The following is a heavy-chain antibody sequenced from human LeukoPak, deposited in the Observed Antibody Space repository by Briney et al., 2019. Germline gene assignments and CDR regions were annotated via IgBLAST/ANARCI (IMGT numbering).Heavy chain of an antibody. D-gene: IGHD5-18*01. CDR2: IRYDGSNK. Sequence: GGSLRLSCAAPGFTFSSYGMHWVRQAPGKGLEWVAFIRYDGSNKYYADSVKGRFTISRGNSKNTLYLQMNSLRAEDTAVYYCAKEDGGYSYGYGDFDYWGQGTLVTVSS. J-gene: IGHJ4*02. CDR1: GFTFSSYG. CDR3: AKEDGGYSYGYGDFDY. V-gene: IGHV3-30*02.